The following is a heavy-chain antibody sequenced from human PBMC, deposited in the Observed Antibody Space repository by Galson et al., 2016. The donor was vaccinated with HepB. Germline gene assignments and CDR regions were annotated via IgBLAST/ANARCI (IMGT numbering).Heavy chain of an antibody. J-gene: IGHJ3*02. D-gene: IGHD1-26*01. Sequence: SLRLSCAASGFSFSNAWMNWVRQAPGKGLEWVGRIKSKTDGGTRDYAAPVKGRFSVARDDSENTLYLQMNSLKTEDSSVYYCATGGSYITNDPFDIWGQGTMVTVSS. CDR3: ATGGSYITNDPFDI. CDR1: GFSFSNAW. CDR2: IKSKTDGGTR. V-gene: IGHV3-15*07.